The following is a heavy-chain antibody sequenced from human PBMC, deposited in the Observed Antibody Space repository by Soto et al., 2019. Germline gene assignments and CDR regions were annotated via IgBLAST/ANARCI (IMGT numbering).Heavy chain of an antibody. CDR3: AKEHGGGISTITSFSDS. CDR1: GFTFSTYA. D-gene: IGHD5-12*01. J-gene: IGHJ4*02. CDR2: ISGSGTST. V-gene: IGHV3-23*01. Sequence: PGGSLRLSCAASGFTFSTYAMAWVRQAPGKGLEWVSGISGSGTSTYYADSVKGRFTISRDNSKNTLSLQMNSLRDDDTAVYYCAKEHGGGISTITSFSDSWGQGTPVTAPQ.